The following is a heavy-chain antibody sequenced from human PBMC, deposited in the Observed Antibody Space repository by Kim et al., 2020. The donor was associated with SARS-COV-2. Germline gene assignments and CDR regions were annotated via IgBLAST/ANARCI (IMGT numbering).Heavy chain of an antibody. CDR3: ARVSRHTGWNGLDV. Sequence: SETLSLTCTVSGDSIGSSSYYWGWSRQPPGKELEWIGSFSYSGNTYYNPSLKSRVTISADTSQNQFSLKLSTGTAADTAFYHCARVSRHTGWNGLDVWGQGTTVTVS. CDR1: GDSIGSSSYY. CDR2: FSYSGNT. J-gene: IGHJ6*02. D-gene: IGHD6-19*01. V-gene: IGHV4-39*01.